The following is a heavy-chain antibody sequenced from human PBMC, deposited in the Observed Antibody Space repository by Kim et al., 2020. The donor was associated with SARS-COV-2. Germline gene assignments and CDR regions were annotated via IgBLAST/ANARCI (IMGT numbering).Heavy chain of an antibody. CDR2: INPNSGGT. D-gene: IGHD5-18*01. J-gene: IGHJ4*02. V-gene: IGHV1-2*02. CDR3: ARESGYSRIIDY. Sequence: ASVKVSCKASGYTFNGYYIHWVRQAPGQGLEWMGWINPNSGGTKHARKFQGRVTMTRDTSISTAYMELSRLRSDDTAVYYCARESGYSRIIDYWGQGNLV. CDR1: GYTFNGYY.